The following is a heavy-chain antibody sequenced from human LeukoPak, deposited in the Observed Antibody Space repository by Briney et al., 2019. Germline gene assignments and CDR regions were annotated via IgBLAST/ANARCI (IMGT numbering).Heavy chain of an antibody. J-gene: IGHJ2*01. Sequence: GGSLRLSCTASGFTFNIYPFTWVRQAPGKGPEWVSTIGTVGDTYYADSVKGRFTISRGDSNNALYLHMSSLRAEDAAVYYCAKSKIVEGRGYFDLWGRGTLVTVPS. D-gene: IGHD1-26*01. V-gene: IGHV3-23*01. CDR1: GFTFNIYP. CDR2: IGTVGDT. CDR3: AKSKIVEGRGYFDL.